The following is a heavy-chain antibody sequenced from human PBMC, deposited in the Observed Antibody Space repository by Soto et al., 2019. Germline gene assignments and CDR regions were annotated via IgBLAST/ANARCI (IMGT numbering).Heavy chain of an antibody. Sequence: SETLSLTCTVSGGSIGSAAHYWSWIRQHPGKGLEWIGYISHSGSTYYTPSLKSRVIISADTSKNQFSVNLTSVTAADTAVYYCAREYTYGSNFFDCWGQGALVTVSS. J-gene: IGHJ4*02. V-gene: IGHV4-31*03. CDR1: GGSIGSAAHY. CDR3: AREYTYGSNFFDC. CDR2: ISHSGST. D-gene: IGHD5-18*01.